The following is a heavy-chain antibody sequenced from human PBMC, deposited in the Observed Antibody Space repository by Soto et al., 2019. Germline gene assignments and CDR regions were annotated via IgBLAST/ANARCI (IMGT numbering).Heavy chain of an antibody. CDR1: GGTFSSYT. D-gene: IGHD4-17*01. CDR3: ASATAYGDYEALYAFDI. J-gene: IGHJ3*02. Sequence: ASVKVSCKASGGTFSSYTISWVRQAPGQGLEWMGRIIPILGIANYAQKFQGRVTITADKSTSTAYMELSSLRSEDTAVYYCASATAYGDYEALYAFDIWGQGTMVTVSS. V-gene: IGHV1-69*02. CDR2: IIPILGIA.